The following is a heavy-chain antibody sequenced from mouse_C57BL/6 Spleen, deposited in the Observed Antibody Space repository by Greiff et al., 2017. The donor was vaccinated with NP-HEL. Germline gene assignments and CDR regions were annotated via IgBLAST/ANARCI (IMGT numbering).Heavy chain of an antibody. D-gene: IGHD1-1*01. CDR2: ISSGSSTI. CDR3: ARPRYYGSPYYLDY. V-gene: IGHV5-17*01. CDR1: GFTFSDYG. Sequence: EVKVVESGGGLVKPGGSLKLSCAASGFTFSDYGMHWVRQAPERGLEWVAYISSGSSTIYYADTVKGRFTIYRDNAKNTLFLEMTSLRSEDTAMYYCARPRYYGSPYYLDYWGQGTTLTVSS. J-gene: IGHJ2*01.